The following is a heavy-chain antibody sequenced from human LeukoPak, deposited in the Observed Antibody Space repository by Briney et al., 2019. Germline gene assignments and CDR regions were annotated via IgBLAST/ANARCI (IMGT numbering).Heavy chain of an antibody. D-gene: IGHD3-10*01. V-gene: IGHV3-30*02. CDR1: GFTFSSYG. CDR2: IRYDGSNK. CDR3: ASRRESGSHYYYVDV. Sequence: GGSLRLSCAASGFTFSSYGMHWVRQAPGKGLEWVAFIRYDGSNKYYADSVKGRFTISRDNSKNTLYLQMSSLRAEDTAMYYCASRRESGSHYYYVDVWGKGTTVTISS. J-gene: IGHJ6*03.